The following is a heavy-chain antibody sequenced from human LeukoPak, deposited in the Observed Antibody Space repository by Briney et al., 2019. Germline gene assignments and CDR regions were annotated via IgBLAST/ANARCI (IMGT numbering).Heavy chain of an antibody. D-gene: IGHD4-11*01. CDR3: AREYYSYYYYYGMDV. J-gene: IGHJ6*02. CDR1: GGSISSFY. V-gene: IGHV4-4*07. Sequence: PSETLSLTCTVSGGSISSFYWSWIRQPAGKGLEWIGRIYASGTTNYNPSLKSRVTISVDTSKNQFSLKLSSVTAADTAVYYCAREYYSYYYYYGMDVWGQGTTVTVSS. CDR2: IYASGTT.